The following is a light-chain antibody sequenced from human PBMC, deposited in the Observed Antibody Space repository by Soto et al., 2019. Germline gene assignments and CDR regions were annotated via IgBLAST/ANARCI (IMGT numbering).Light chain of an antibody. CDR3: CSYAGSYSLYV. CDR1: SSDVGDYNH. CDR2: DVS. V-gene: IGLV2-11*01. Sequence: QSALTQPRSVSGSPGQSVTISCTGTSSDVGDYNHVSWYQQHPGKAPKLMIYDVSKRPSGVPDRFSGSKSGNTASLTISGLQAEDEADYYCCSYAGSYSLYVFGTGTKLTVL. J-gene: IGLJ1*01.